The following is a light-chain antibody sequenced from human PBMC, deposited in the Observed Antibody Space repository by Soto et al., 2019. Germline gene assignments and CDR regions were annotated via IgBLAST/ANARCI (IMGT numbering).Light chain of an antibody. CDR1: QSISNY. CDR2: AAS. CDR3: QQSYGTPRT. V-gene: IGKV1-39*01. J-gene: IGKJ4*01. Sequence: DMEMTQSPSSLSASVGHRVTITCRASQSISNYLNWYQHKPGKVPKLLIYAASSLQSGVPTRFSGSVSGTDFTLTINSLRPEDFSTYYCQQSYGTPRTFGGGTKIEIK.